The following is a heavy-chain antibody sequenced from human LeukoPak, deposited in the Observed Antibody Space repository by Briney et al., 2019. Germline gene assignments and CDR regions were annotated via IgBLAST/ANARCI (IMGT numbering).Heavy chain of an antibody. Sequence: GRSLRLSCAASGFTFDDYAMHWVRHAPGKGLEWVSGISWNSGSIGYADSVKGRFTISRDNAKNSLYLQMNSLRAEDMALYYCAEDIGIAAAGRWDAFDIRGQGTMVTVSS. J-gene: IGHJ3*02. V-gene: IGHV3-9*03. CDR2: ISWNSGSI. CDR1: GFTFDDYA. CDR3: AEDIGIAAAGRWDAFDI. D-gene: IGHD6-13*01.